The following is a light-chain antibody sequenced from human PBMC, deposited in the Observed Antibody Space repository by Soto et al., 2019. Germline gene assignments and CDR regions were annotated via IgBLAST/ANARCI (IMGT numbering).Light chain of an antibody. CDR2: DAS. CDR1: QSVSNY. J-gene: IGKJ1*01. V-gene: IGKV3-11*01. CDR3: QQRSNWPWT. Sequence: EIVLTQSPATLSLSPGERSTLSFRSSQSVSNYLAWYQQKPGQTPRLLMYDASNRATGIPARLSGSGSGTDFTLTISSLEPEDFAVYYCQQRSNWPWTFGQGTKVDI.